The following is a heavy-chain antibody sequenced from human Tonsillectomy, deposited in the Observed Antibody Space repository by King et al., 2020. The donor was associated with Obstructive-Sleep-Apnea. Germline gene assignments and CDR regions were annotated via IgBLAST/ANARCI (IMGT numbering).Heavy chain of an antibody. V-gene: IGHV1-46*01. CDR2: INPSGGST. D-gene: IGHD6-13*01. Sequence: QLVQSGAEVKKPGASVKVSCKASGYTFTSYYMHWVRQAPGQGLEWMGIINPSGGSTSYAQKFQGRVTMTRYTSTSPVYMELSSLRSEDTAVYYCARDKPKQQLVRNYYYYGMDVWGQGTTVTVSS. J-gene: IGHJ6*02. CDR1: GYTFTSYY. CDR3: ARDKPKQQLVRNYYYYGMDV.